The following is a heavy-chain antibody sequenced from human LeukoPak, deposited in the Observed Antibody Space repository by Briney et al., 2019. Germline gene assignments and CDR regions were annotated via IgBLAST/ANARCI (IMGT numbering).Heavy chain of an antibody. D-gene: IGHD1-1*01. CDR3: ARGTGTHYFDY. CDR2: LYTDGRSA. Sequence: PGGSLRLSCAASGFSFSSYWMHWVRHAPGEGLVWVSRLYTDGRSADYADSVKGRYTISRDNAKNTLYLQMNSLSAEDTAVYYCARGTGTHYFDYWGQGTLVTLSS. J-gene: IGHJ4*02. CDR1: GFSFSSYW. V-gene: IGHV3-74*01.